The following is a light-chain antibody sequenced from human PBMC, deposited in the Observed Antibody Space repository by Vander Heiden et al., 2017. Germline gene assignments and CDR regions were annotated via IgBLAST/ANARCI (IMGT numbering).Light chain of an antibody. CDR2: AVS. CDR1: SSDVGGYNY. J-gene: IGLJ2*01. Sequence: QSALTQPASVSGSPGQSITISCTGTSSDVGGYNYVSWYQQLPSKAPKLMIYAVSNRPSGVSNRFSGPKSGNTASLTISGLQAEDESDYYCSSYTSSNTVVFGGGTKLTVL. V-gene: IGLV2-14*01. CDR3: SSYTSSNTVV.